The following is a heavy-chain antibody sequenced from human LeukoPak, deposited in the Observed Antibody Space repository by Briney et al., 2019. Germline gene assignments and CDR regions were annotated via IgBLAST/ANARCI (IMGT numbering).Heavy chain of an antibody. V-gene: IGHV4-61*02. CDR2: IYTSGST. J-gene: IGHJ5*02. D-gene: IGHD2-8*01. CDR3: ARGYCTNGVCYRNNWFDP. Sequence: SQTLSHTCTVSGGSISSGSYYWSWIRQPAGKGLEWIGRIYTSGSTNYNPSLKSRVTISVDTSKNQFSLKLSSVTAADTAVYYCARGYCTNGVCYRNNWFDPWGQGTLVTVSS. CDR1: GGSISSGSYY.